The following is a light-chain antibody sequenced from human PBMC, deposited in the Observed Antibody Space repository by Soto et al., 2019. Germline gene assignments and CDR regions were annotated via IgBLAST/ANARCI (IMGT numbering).Light chain of an antibody. CDR3: QQYTRYSAYT. CDR1: QTISNW. V-gene: IGKV1-5*03. CDR2: KAS. J-gene: IGKJ2*01. Sequence: DIQMTQFPSTLSASIGDRVTITCRASQTISNWLAWYQQKPGKAPILLIYKASSLETGVPSRFSGSGSGTEFTLTISSLQPDDFATYYCQQYTRYSAYTFGQGTRLELK.